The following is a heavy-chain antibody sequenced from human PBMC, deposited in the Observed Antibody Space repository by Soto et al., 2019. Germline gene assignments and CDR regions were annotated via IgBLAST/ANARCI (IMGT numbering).Heavy chain of an antibody. D-gene: IGHD3-22*01. CDR1: GYTFTSYG. CDR3: ARNTYYYDSSGPSWFDP. V-gene: IGHV1-18*01. CDR2: ISAYNGNT. J-gene: IGHJ5*02. Sequence: ASVKVSCKASGYTFTSYGISWVRQAPGQGLEWMGIISAYNGNTNYAQKLQGRVTMTRDTSTSTVYMELSSLRSEDTAVYYCARNTYYYDSSGPSWFDPWGQGTLVTVSS.